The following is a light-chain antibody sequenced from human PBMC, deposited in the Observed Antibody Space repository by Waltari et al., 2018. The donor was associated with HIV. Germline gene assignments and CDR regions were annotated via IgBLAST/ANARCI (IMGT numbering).Light chain of an antibody. CDR1: TSNIGTNY. CDR2: RNN. CDR3: AAWDENLSGRVV. J-gene: IGLJ2*01. Sequence: QSVLTQPPSASGTPGQRVTIPCPGSTSNIGTNYISSYQQLPGTAPNLLIYRNNQRPSGVPDRFSGSKSGTSVFLAISGLRSEDEADYYCAAWDENLSGRVVFGGGTKLTVL. V-gene: IGLV1-47*01.